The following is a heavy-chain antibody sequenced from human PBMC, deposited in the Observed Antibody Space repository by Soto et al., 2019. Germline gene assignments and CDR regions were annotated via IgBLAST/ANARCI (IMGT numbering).Heavy chain of an antibody. CDR2: MNPNSGNT. V-gene: IGHV1-8*01. CDR3: ARYRRSSGWTRGYYYGMDV. CDR1: GYTFTSYD. Sequence: ASVKVSCKASGYTFTSYDINWVRQATGQGLEWMGWMNPNSGNTGYAQKFQGRVTMTRNTSISTAYMELSSLRSEDTAVYYCARYRRSSGWTRGYYYGMDVWGQGTTVTVSS. J-gene: IGHJ6*02. D-gene: IGHD6-19*01.